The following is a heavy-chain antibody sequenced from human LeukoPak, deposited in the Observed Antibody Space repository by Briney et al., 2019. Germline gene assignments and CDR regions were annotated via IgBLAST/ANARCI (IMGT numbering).Heavy chain of an antibody. CDR3: ARSGYCSGGSCYAFDI. CDR2: IYYSGST. CDR1: GGSISSYY. Sequence: SETLSLTCTVSGGSISSYYWSWIRQPPGKGLEWIGYIYYSGSTNYNPSLKSRVTISVDASKNQFSLKLSSVTAADTAVYYCARSGYCSGGSCYAFDIWGQGTMVTVSS. V-gene: IGHV4-59*01. J-gene: IGHJ3*02. D-gene: IGHD2-15*01.